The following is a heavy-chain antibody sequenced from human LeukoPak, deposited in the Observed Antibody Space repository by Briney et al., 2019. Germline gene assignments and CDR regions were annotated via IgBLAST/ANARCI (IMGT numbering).Heavy chain of an antibody. CDR1: GGSFSNFA. Sequence: SVKASCKASGGSFSNFAISWVRQAPGQGFEWLGGIFGTVTYAPNFQGRVSFTTDESTSTAYMELSGLTSEDTAVYYFVAQLVDAPPTFDYWGQGTPVTVSS. CDR2: IFGTV. D-gene: IGHD1-1*01. V-gene: IGHV1-69*05. J-gene: IGHJ4*02. CDR3: VAQLVDAPPTFDY.